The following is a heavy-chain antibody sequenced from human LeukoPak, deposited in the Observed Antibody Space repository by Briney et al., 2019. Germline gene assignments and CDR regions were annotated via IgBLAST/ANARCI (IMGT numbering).Heavy chain of an antibody. Sequence: GGSLRLSCAASGFTFSSYSMNWVRQAPGKGLEWVSSISSSSSYIYYADSVKGRFTISRDNAKNSLYLQMNSLRAEDTAVYYCARDQEAVAGEAFDAFDIWGQGTMVTVSS. CDR2: ISSSSSYI. CDR1: GFTFSSYS. J-gene: IGHJ3*02. D-gene: IGHD6-19*01. CDR3: ARDQEAVAGEAFDAFDI. V-gene: IGHV3-21*01.